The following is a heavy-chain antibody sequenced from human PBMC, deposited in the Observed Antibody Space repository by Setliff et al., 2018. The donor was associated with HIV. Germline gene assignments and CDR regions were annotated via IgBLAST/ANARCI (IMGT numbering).Heavy chain of an antibody. J-gene: IGHJ3*02. Sequence: PGGSLRLSCVGSAFAIKNYDIHWVRQAPGKGLEWVAGISRNSDVIGYVDSVKGRFTISRDNAQNSLYLQMNSLRAEDTAVYYCAREAVVVVATTDAFDIWGQGTMVTVSS. CDR3: AREAVVVVATTDAFDI. CDR1: AFAIKNYD. D-gene: IGHD2-15*01. CDR2: ISRNSDVI. V-gene: IGHV3-9*01.